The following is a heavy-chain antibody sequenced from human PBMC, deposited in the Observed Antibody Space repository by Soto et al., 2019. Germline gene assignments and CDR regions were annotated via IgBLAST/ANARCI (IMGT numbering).Heavy chain of an antibody. Sequence: GGSLRLSCAASGFSFNNYAMNWVRQAPGQGLEWVSTISDSGSTYYADSVKGRFTISRDNSKNTLYLQMKSLRAEDTAVYFCAKDVGGHYCTPTSCLYFFHSWGRGTLVIVSS. V-gene: IGHV3-23*01. D-gene: IGHD2-2*01. CDR2: ISDSGST. CDR3: AKDVGGHYCTPTSCLYFFHS. J-gene: IGHJ4*02. CDR1: GFSFNNYA.